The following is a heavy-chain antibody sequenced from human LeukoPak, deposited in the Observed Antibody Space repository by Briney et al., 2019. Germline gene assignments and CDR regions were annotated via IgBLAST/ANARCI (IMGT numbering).Heavy chain of an antibody. V-gene: IGHV3-21*04. D-gene: IGHD3-22*01. Sequence: GGSLRLSCAASGLTFSSYSMNWVRQTPGKGLEWVSSISSSSNYIYYADSVKGRFTISRDNSKNTLDLQMSRLRVEDTAVYYCAREGDRATVVADFFDYWGHGTLVTVYS. CDR1: GLTFSSYS. CDR3: AREGDRATVVADFFDY. J-gene: IGHJ4*01. CDR2: ISSSSNYI.